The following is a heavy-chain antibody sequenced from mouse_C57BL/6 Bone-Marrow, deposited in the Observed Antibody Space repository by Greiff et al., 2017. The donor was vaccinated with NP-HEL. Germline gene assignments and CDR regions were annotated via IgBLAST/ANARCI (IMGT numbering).Heavy chain of an antibody. D-gene: IGHD2-12*01. J-gene: IGHJ4*01. CDR3: TSYDSDSAMDY. Sequence: VQLQQSGAELVRPGASVKLSCTASGFNIKDDYMHWVKQRPEQGLEWIGWIDPANGDTKYAPKFQGKATITADTSSNTAYLQLSSLTSEDTAVYYYTSYDSDSAMDYWGQGTSVTVSS. CDR2: IDPANGDT. V-gene: IGHV14-4*01. CDR1: GFNIKDDY.